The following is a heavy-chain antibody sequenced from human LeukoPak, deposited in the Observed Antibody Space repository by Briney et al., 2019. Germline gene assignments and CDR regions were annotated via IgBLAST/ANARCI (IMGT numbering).Heavy chain of an antibody. CDR3: ARDRTIFGSGFYYYMDV. D-gene: IGHD3-3*01. Sequence: ASVKVSCKASGYTFTSYYMHWVRQAPGQGLGWMGIINPSGGSTSYAQKFQGRVTMTRDMSTSTVYMELSSLRSEDTAVYYCARDRTIFGSGFYYYMDVWGKGATVTVSS. J-gene: IGHJ6*03. V-gene: IGHV1-46*01. CDR2: INPSGGST. CDR1: GYTFTSYY.